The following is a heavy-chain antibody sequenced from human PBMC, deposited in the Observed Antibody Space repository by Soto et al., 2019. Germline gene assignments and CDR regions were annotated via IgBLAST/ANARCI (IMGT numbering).Heavy chain of an antibody. CDR1: GYTFTGYY. D-gene: IGHD6-13*01. V-gene: IGHV1-2*04. CDR3: AREFKGLAAAGTLSPYYYYYGMDV. J-gene: IGHJ6*02. CDR2: INPNSGGT. Sequence: ASVKVSCKASGYTFTGYYMHWVRQAPGQGLEWMGWINPNSGGTNYAQKFQGWVTMTRDTSISTAYMELSRLRSDDTAVYYCAREFKGLAAAGTLSPYYYYYGMDVWGQGTTVTVSS.